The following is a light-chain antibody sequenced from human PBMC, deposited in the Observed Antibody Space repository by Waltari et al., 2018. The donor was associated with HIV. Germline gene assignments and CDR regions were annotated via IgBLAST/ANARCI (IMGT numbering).Light chain of an antibody. V-gene: IGLV3-1*01. CDR3: QAWDSSTVV. CDR2: QDS. Sequence: SYELTQPPSVSVSPGQTASITCSGAKLGDKYACWYQQKPGKSPVLVIYQDSKRPSGIPERFSGSNSGNTATLTISGTQASDEADYYCQAWDSSTVVFGGGTKLTVL. J-gene: IGLJ2*01. CDR1: KLGDKY.